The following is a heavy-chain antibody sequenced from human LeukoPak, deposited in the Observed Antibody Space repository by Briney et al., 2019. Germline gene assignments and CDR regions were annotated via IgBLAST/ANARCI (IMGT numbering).Heavy chain of an antibody. V-gene: IGHV1-2*02. D-gene: IGHD2-15*01. CDR2: INPNSGGT. CDR1: GYTSTGYY. J-gene: IGHJ4*02. Sequence: ASVKVSCKASGYTSTGYYMHWVRPAPGQGLEWMGWINPNSGGTNYAQKFQGRVTMTRDTSISTAYMELSRLRSDDTAVYYCATYCSGGSCYGVYWGQGTLVTVSS. CDR3: ATYCSGGSCYGVY.